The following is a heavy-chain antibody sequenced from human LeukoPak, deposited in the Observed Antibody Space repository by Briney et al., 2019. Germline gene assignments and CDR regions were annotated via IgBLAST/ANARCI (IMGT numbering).Heavy chain of an antibody. V-gene: IGHV3-23*01. CDR2: ISGSGGST. CDR1: GFTFSSYA. D-gene: IGHD3-16*01. Sequence: GGSLRLSCAASGFTFSSYAMSWVRQAPGKGLEWVSAISGSGGSTYYADSVKGRFTISRDNSKNTLYLQMNSLRAEDTAVYYCAKGPSATFYGPPGDRTIDYWGQGTLVTVSS. J-gene: IGHJ4*02. CDR3: AKGPSATFYGPPGDRTIDY.